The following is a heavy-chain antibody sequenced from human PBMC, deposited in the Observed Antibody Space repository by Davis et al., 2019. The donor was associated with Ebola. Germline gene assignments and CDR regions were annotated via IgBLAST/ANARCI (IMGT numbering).Heavy chain of an antibody. D-gene: IGHD2-15*01. V-gene: IGHV4-59*12. CDR3: AREGYCSGGSCPGHYYYYMDV. CDR1: GGSISSYY. CDR2: TYHSGST. J-gene: IGHJ6*03. Sequence: MPSETLSLTCTVSGGSISSYYWSWIRQPPGKGLEWIGYTYHSGSTYYNPSPKSRVTRSVDRSKNQFSLKLSSVTAADTAVYYCAREGYCSGGSCPGHYYYYMDVWGKGTTVTVSS.